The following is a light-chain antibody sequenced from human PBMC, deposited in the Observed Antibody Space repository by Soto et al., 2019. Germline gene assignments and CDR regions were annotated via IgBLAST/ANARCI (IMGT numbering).Light chain of an antibody. CDR3: QQLGRPPTP. J-gene: IGKJ5*01. CDR1: QSVSSSY. V-gene: IGKV3-20*01. Sequence: EIVLTQSPGTLSLSPGERATLSCRASQSVSSSYLAWYQQKPGQAPRLRIYGASSRATGIPDRFSGSGSGRDLNLTISRPEPEDFSVYSRQQLGRPPTPFGPGTRLEIK. CDR2: GAS.